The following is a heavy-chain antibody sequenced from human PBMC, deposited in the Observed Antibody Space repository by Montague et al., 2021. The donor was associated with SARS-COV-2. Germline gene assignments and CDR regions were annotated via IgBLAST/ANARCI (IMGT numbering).Heavy chain of an antibody. D-gene: IGHD5-12*01. CDR1: GFTFSSYA. J-gene: IGHJ4*02. V-gene: IGHV3-30-3*01. CDR2: ISYDGSNK. Sequence: SLRLCCAASGFTFSSYAMHWVRQAPGKGLEWVAVISYDGSNKYYADSAKGRFTISRDNSKNTLYLQMNSLRAEDTAVYYCAVDIVATIKRTFDYWGQGTLVTVSS. CDR3: AVDIVATIKRTFDY.